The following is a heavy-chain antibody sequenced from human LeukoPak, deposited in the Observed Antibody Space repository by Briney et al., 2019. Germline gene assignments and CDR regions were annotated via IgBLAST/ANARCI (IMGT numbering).Heavy chain of an antibody. CDR1: GYSFTSYW. D-gene: IGHD2-2*01. V-gene: IGHV5-51*01. J-gene: IGHJ6*02. Sequence: GESLKISCKGSGYSFTSYWIGWVRQMPGKGLEWMGIIYPGDSDTRYSPSFQGQVTISADKSISTAYLQWSSLKASDTAMYYCARQGRSSTSCHRAYYYYGMDVWGQGTTVTVSS. CDR3: ARQGRSSTSCHRAYYYYGMDV. CDR2: IYPGDSDT.